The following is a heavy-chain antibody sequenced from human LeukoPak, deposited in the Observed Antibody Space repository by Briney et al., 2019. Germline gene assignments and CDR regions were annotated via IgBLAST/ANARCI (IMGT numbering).Heavy chain of an antibody. D-gene: IGHD3-22*01. V-gene: IGHV3-21*01. CDR1: GFTFSSYS. Sequence: GGSLRLSCAASGFTFSSYSMNWVRQAPGKGLEWVSSISSSSSYIYYADSVKGRFTISRDNAKDTLYLQMDSLGGEDTAVYYCLRGRYGYYGYFDNWGQGALVTVSS. J-gene: IGHJ4*02. CDR2: ISSSSSYI. CDR3: LRGRYGYYGYFDN.